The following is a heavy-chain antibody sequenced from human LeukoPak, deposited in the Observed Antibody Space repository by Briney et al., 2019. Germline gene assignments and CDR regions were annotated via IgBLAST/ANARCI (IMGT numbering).Heavy chain of an antibody. CDR2: IYAAGAT. J-gene: IGHJ5*02. D-gene: IGHD1-26*01. CDR3: ARDRIVGADNWFDP. Sequence: AGGSLRLSCAASGITVSSSFMSWVRQVPGKGLEWVSIIYAAGATYTADSVTGRFTISRDNAKNSLYLQMNSLRAEDTAVYYCARDRIVGADNWFDPWGQGTLVTVSS. V-gene: IGHV3-66*01. CDR1: GITVSSSF.